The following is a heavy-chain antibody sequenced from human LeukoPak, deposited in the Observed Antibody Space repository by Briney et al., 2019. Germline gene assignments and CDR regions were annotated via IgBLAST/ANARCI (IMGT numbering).Heavy chain of an antibody. D-gene: IGHD3-9*01. V-gene: IGHV3-43D*03. CDR3: AKDIKWRYSAVDAFDI. Sequence: GGSLRLSCAASGFTFDDYAMHWVRQAPGKGLEWVSLISWDGGSTYYADSVKGRFTISRDNSKNSLYLQMNSLRAEDTALYYCAKDIKWRYSAVDAFDIWGQGTMVTVSS. CDR1: GFTFDDYA. J-gene: IGHJ3*02. CDR2: ISWDGGST.